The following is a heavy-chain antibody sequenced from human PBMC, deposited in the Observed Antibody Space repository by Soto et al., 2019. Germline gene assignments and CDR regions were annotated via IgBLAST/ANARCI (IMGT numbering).Heavy chain of an antibody. CDR2: LIPIYDAP. CDR1: GVTFNVYG. J-gene: IGHJ6*02. CDR3: ARVRDPHLDHYGLDV. V-gene: IGHV1-69*06. Sequence: ASVKVSCKTSGVTFNVYGINWLRQAAGQGLEWMGGLIPIYDAPNYAQKFQDRVTITADKSTTTVYLELSSLTSEDTAVYFCARVRDPHLDHYGLDVWGQGTTVTVSS.